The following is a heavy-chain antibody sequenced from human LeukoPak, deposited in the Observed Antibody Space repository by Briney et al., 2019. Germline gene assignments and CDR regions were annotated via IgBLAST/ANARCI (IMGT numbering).Heavy chain of an antibody. CDR3: ARVSGTGFDY. J-gene: IGHJ4*02. D-gene: IGHD2-2*01. Sequence: TTSETLSLTCTVSGGSISSYYWSWIRQPAGKGLEWIGRIYSSGSTNYNPSLKSRVTMSVDTSKNQFSLKLSPVTAADTAMYYCARVSGTGFDYWGQGPLVTVSS. CDR1: GGSISSYY. CDR2: IYSSGST. V-gene: IGHV4-4*07.